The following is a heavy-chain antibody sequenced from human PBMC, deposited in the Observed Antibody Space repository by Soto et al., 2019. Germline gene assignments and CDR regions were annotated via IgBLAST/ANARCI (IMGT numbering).Heavy chain of an antibody. CDR2: IYQSGST. CDR3: ARSDGWYALHS. CDR1: GASISTNNW. D-gene: IGHD6-19*01. V-gene: IGHV4-4*02. J-gene: IGHJ4*02. Sequence: QVQLQESGPGLVKPSGTLSLTCAVSGASISTNNWWSWVRQPPGKGLEWIGEIYQSGSTSYNPSLKSQVTISVDKSKKQFSLKLSSVTAADTAVYYCARSDGWYALHSWGQGTLVTVSS.